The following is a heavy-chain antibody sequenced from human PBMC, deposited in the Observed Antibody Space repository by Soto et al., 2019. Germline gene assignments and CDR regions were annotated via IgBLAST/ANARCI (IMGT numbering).Heavy chain of an antibody. D-gene: IGHD6-6*01. CDR3: ARDGPMAPRLQAARLDFDY. CDR1: GFTVSSNY. Sequence: EVQLVESGGGLVQPGGSLRLSCAASGFTVSSNYMSWVRQAPGKGLEWVSVIYSGGSTYYADSVKGRFTISRDNSKNTLYLHMNRLRAEDTAVYYCARDGPMAPRLQAARLDFDYWGQGTLVTVSS. J-gene: IGHJ4*02. CDR2: IYSGGST. V-gene: IGHV3-66*01.